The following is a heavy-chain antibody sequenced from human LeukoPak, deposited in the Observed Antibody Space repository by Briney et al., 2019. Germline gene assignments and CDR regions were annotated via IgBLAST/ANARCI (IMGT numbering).Heavy chain of an antibody. CDR2: INHSGST. J-gene: IGHJ5*02. CDR3: ARQGGWGINWFDP. CDR1: GGSFSGYY. Sequence: SETLSLTCAVYGGSFSGYYWSWIRQPPGKGLEWIGEINHSGSTNYNPSLKSRVTISVDTSKNQFSLKLSSVTAADTAVYYCARQGGWGINWFDPWGQGTLVTVSS. V-gene: IGHV4-34*01. D-gene: IGHD6-19*01.